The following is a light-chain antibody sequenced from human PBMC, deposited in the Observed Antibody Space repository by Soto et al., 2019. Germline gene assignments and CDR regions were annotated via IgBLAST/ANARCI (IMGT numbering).Light chain of an antibody. CDR1: SSDVGAYNS. V-gene: IGLV2-14*03. J-gene: IGLJ1*01. Sequence: QSALTQPASVSGSPGQSIAISCTGTSSDVGAYNSVSWYQQHPGRDPKLMIHDVSNRPSGVSNRFSGSKSGNTASLTISGLQADDEADYYCSSYTCSSTYVFGTGTKLTVL. CDR3: SSYTCSSTYV. CDR2: DVS.